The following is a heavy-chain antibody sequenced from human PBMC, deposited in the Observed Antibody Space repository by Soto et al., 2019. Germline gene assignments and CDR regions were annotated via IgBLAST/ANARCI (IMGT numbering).Heavy chain of an antibody. CDR3: ARSGDPGYCSGGSCRYYYGMDV. CDR2: MNPNSGNT. CDR1: GYTFTSYD. D-gene: IGHD2-15*01. Sequence: ASVKVSCKASGYTFTSYDINWVRQATGQGLEWMGWMNPNSGNTGYAQKFQGRVTMTRNTSISTAYMELSSLRSEDTAVYYCARSGDPGYCSGGSCRYYYGMDVWGQGTMVTVSS. V-gene: IGHV1-8*01. J-gene: IGHJ6*02.